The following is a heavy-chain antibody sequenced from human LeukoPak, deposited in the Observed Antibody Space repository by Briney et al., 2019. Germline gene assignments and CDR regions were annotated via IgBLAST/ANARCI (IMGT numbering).Heavy chain of an antibody. D-gene: IGHD5-18*01. CDR2: INPSGGST. CDR3: ARHTAMVNSSLDY. J-gene: IGHJ4*02. Sequence: ASVKVSCKASGGTFSSYAISWVRQAPGQGLEWMGIINPSGGSTSYAQKFQGRVTMTRDTSTSTVYMELSSLRSEDTAVYYCARHTAMVNSSLDYWGQGTLVTVSS. V-gene: IGHV1-46*01. CDR1: GGTFSSYA.